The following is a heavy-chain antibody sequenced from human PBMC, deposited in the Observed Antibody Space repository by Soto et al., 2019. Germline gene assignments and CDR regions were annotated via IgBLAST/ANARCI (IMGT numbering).Heavy chain of an antibody. CDR3: ARDRYYDSSGYYAFDY. CDR2: INPNSGGT. J-gene: IGHJ4*02. D-gene: IGHD3-22*01. Sequence: ASVKVSCKASGYTFTGYYMHWVRQAPGQGLEWMGWINPNSGGTSYAQKFQGRVTMTRDTSISTAYMELSRLRSDDTAVYYCARDRYYDSSGYYAFDYWGQGTLVTVSS. CDR1: GYTFTGYY. V-gene: IGHV1-2*02.